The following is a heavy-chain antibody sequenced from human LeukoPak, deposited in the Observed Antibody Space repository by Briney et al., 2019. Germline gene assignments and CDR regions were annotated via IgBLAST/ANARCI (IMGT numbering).Heavy chain of an antibody. CDR2: INPNSGGT. Sequence: ASVTVSCKASGYTFTDHYMHWVRQAPGQGLEWMGWINPNSGGTNYAQKFQGRVTMTRDTSISTAYMELSRLRSDDTAVYYCATYCSSTSCPTDYWGQGTLVTVSS. CDR3: ATYCSSTSCPTDY. J-gene: IGHJ4*02. D-gene: IGHD2-2*01. CDR1: GYTFTDHY. V-gene: IGHV1-2*02.